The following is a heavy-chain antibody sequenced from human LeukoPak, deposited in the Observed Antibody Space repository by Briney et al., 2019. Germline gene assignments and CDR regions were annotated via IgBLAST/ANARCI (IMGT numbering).Heavy chain of an antibody. CDR1: GFTFSSYW. J-gene: IGHJ4*02. Sequence: GGSLRLSCAASGFTFSSYWMHWVRQAPGKGLVWVSGTNTDGSSTMYADSVKGRFTIARDNAKNTLYLQMNSLRAEDTAVYYCARGFPSPDKRPCWGQGTLVTVSS. D-gene: IGHD3-10*01. CDR3: ARGFPSPDKRPC. V-gene: IGHV3-74*03. CDR2: TNTDGSST.